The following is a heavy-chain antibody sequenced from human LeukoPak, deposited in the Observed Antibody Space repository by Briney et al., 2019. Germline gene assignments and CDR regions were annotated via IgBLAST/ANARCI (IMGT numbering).Heavy chain of an antibody. CDR3: ARGPSGGSGWFDFDY. CDR2: MNPNSGNT. V-gene: IGHV1-8*01. J-gene: IGHJ4*02. CDR1: GYTFTSYD. Sequence: ASVKVSCKASGYTFTSYDINWVRQAPGQGLEWMGWMNPNSGNTGYAQKFQGRVTMTRNTSISTAYTELSSLRSEDTAVYYCARGPSGGSGWFDFDYWGQGTLVTVSS. D-gene: IGHD6-19*01.